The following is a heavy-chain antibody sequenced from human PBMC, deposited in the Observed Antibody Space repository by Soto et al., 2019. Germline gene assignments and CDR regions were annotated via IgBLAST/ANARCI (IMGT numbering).Heavy chain of an antibody. CDR2: ISHDGSNK. Sequence: HPGGSLRLSCAASGFTFSSYGMHWVRQAPGKGLEWVAVISHDGSNKYYADSVKGRFTISRDNSKNTLYLQMNSLRAEDTAVYYCAKDSGTIFGVVILHMDVWGKGTTVTVSS. D-gene: IGHD3-3*01. CDR3: AKDSGTIFGVVILHMDV. CDR1: GFTFSSYG. V-gene: IGHV3-30*18. J-gene: IGHJ6*03.